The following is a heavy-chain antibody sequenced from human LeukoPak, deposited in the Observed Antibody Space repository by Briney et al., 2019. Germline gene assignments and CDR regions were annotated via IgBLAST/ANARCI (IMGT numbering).Heavy chain of an antibody. Sequence: GGSLRLSCVASGLTFSDYWMSWVRQAPGKGLEWMANIKEDGSENYYVDSVRGRFTISRDNAKNSLYLQMNSLRAEDTAMYYCARAYAGGIFDSWGQGTLVTVSS. CDR3: ARAYAGGIFDS. V-gene: IGHV3-7*04. CDR1: GLTFSDYW. J-gene: IGHJ4*02. D-gene: IGHD3-16*01. CDR2: IKEDGSEN.